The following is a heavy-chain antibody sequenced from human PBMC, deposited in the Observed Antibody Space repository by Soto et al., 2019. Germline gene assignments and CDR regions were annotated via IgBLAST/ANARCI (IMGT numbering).Heavy chain of an antibody. CDR3: ARAVGDPLYYLDY. J-gene: IGHJ4*02. CDR1: SDSISSYY. V-gene: IGHV4-59*08. D-gene: IGHD6-19*01. Sequence: QVQLQESGPGLVRPSETVSLTCTVSSDSISSYYWIWIRQSPGKGLEWIGYTDYSGNTNYNPSLKSRVTISGDTSKNQFSLRLSSVTAADTAVYYCARAVGDPLYYLDYWGQGTLVTVSS. CDR2: TDYSGNT.